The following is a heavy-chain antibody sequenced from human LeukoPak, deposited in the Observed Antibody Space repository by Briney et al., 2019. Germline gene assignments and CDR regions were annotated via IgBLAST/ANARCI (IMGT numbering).Heavy chain of an antibody. J-gene: IGHJ3*02. CDR3: ARDKGLPQAFDI. CDR1: GGSISSFY. CDR2: ISYSETT. D-gene: IGHD5/OR15-5a*01. Sequence: PSETLSLTCTVSGGSISSFYWSWIRQPPGKGLEYIGYISYSETTSYNPSPKSRVTISVDTSKNQFSLKLTSVTAADTAVCYCARDKGLPQAFDIWGQGTMVTVSS. V-gene: IGHV4-59*01.